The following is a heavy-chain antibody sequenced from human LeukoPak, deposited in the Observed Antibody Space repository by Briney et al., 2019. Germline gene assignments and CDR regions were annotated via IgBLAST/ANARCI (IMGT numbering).Heavy chain of an antibody. D-gene: IGHD2-21*01. Sequence: SETLSLTCIVSGGPITSYSWGWIRQPAGKGLEWIGRLSPTGSFTYSPSLKSRVTMSVDTSKNHFSLKLNSVTAADTAVYYCARALGDNQAFDIWGQGTVVTVSS. J-gene: IGHJ3*02. CDR1: GGPITSYS. CDR3: ARALGDNQAFDI. CDR2: LSPTGSF. V-gene: IGHV4-4*07.